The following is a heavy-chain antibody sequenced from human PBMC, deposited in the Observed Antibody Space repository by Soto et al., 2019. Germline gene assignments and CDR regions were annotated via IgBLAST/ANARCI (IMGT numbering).Heavy chain of an antibody. V-gene: IGHV3-49*03. Sequence: PGGALRLSCRVSGFTFGDYGASWFRQAPGKGLEWVGFIRSKAYGGTTEYAASVKGRFTISRDDSKSTAYLQMNSLKTEDTAVYYCTRERLRSGGPFGSWGQGTLVTVSS. CDR2: IRSKAYGGTT. D-gene: IGHD3-10*01. CDR1: GFTFGDYG. CDR3: TRERLRSGGPFGS. J-gene: IGHJ4*02.